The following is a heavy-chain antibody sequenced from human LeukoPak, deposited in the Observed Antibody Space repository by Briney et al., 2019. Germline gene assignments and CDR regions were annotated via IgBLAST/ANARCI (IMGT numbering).Heavy chain of an antibody. CDR2: INHSGNT. J-gene: IGHJ5*02. CDR1: GGSFSGYY. CDR3: ARDLRTTPFDP. Sequence: PSETLSLTCAVYGGSFSGYYWSWIRQPPGKGLEWIGEINHSGNTNYNPSLKSRVTISIDTSKNQFSLRLASVTAADTAVYYCARDLRTTPFDPWGQGTLVTVSS. D-gene: IGHD1-7*01. V-gene: IGHV4-34*01.